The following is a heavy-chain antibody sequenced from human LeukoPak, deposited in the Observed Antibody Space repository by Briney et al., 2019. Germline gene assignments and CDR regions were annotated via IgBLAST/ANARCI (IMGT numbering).Heavy chain of an antibody. V-gene: IGHV3-74*01. CDR1: GFAFSSYW. CDR3: ARASYCGGDCYSRYFQH. J-gene: IGHJ1*01. Sequence: GGSLRLSCAASGFAFSSYWMRWVRQAPGKGLVWVSRINSDGSSTSYADSVKGRFTISRDNAKNTLYLQMNSLRAEDTAVYYCARASYCGGDCYSRYFQHWGQGTLVTVSS. CDR2: INSDGSST. D-gene: IGHD2-21*02.